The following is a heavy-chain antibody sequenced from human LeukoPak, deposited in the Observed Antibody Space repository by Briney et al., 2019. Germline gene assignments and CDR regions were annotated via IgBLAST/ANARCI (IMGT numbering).Heavy chain of an antibody. Sequence: PSETLSLTCAVSGGSISSSNWWSWVRQPPGKGLEWIGEIYHSGSTNYNPSLKSRVTISVDKPKNQFSLKLSSVTAADTAVYYCARRTVTGTTSWFDPWGQGTLVTVSS. CDR3: ARRTVTGTTSWFDP. J-gene: IGHJ5*02. CDR1: GGSISSSNW. D-gene: IGHD1-7*01. V-gene: IGHV4-4*02. CDR2: IYHSGST.